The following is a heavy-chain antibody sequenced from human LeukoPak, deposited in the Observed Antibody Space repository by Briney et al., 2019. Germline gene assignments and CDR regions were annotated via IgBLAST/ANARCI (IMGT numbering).Heavy chain of an antibody. CDR2: IYYSGST. CDR3: ARVQWLGAFDI. Sequence: SETLSLTCTVSGGSINSYYWSWIRQPPGRGLEWIGYIYYSGSTNYNPSLKSRVTISVDTSKNQFSLKLSSVTAADTAVYYCARVQWLGAFDIWGQGTMVTVSS. V-gene: IGHV4-59*01. J-gene: IGHJ3*02. CDR1: GGSINSYY. D-gene: IGHD6-19*01.